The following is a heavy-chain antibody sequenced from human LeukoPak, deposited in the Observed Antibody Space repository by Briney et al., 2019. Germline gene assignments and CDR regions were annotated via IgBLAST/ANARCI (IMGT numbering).Heavy chain of an antibody. CDR3: AKGYYGMDV. V-gene: IGHV6-1*01. Sequence: SQTLSLTCAISGDSVSSNSAAWSWIRQSPSRGLEWLGRTYFRSKWYNDYAVSVQGRITIKADTSKNQFSLQLNSVTPEDTAVYYCAKGYYGMDVWGQGTTVTVSS. J-gene: IGHJ6*02. CDR1: GDSVSSNSAA. CDR2: TYFRSKWYN.